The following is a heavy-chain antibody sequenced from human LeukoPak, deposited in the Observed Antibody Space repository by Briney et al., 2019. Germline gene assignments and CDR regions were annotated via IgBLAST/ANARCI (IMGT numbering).Heavy chain of an antibody. CDR3: ARWNTSMSYYFDY. CDR2: IYPGDSDT. Sequence: GESLKISCKGSGYSFTSYWIGWVRQMPGKGLEWMGIIYPGDSDTRYSPSFQGQVPISADKSISPAYLHWSSLKASDTAMYYCARWNTSMSYYFDYWGQGTLVTVSS. CDR1: GYSFTSYW. D-gene: IGHD5-18*01. V-gene: IGHV5-51*01. J-gene: IGHJ4*02.